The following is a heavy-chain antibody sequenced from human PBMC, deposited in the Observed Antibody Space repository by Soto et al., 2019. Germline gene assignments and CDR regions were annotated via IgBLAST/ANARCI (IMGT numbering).Heavy chain of an antibody. CDR2: INCKSGDT. V-gene: IGHV1-2*02. CDR3: ARAYGAYDAFDI. D-gene: IGHD1-26*01. J-gene: IGHJ3*02. CDR1: GYSFSDYY. Sequence: ASVKVSCKASGYSFSDYYVHWLRQAPGQGLEWMGWINCKSGDTRFAQKFQVRVAMTRDTSTSTAYMELSRLTSDDTAVYYCARAYGAYDAFDIWGQGTMVTVSS.